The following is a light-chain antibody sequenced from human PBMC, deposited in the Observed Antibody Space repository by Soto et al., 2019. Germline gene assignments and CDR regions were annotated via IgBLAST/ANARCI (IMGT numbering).Light chain of an antibody. CDR3: QQSCNLPSLT. Sequence: LTQTPGPLSLSEEERATLSCRARQSVSSAYLAWYQHKPGQPPRLLISDAYNRATGIPARFSGSGSETDFTLTISSLEPEDSAVYYCQQSCNLPSLTFGGGTKVDIK. V-gene: IGKV3-11*01. CDR2: DAY. J-gene: IGKJ4*01. CDR1: QSVSSAY.